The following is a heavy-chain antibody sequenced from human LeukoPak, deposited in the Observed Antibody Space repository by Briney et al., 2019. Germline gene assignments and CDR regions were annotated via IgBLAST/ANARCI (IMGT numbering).Heavy chain of an antibody. CDR2: ISYSGRT. Sequence: SETLSLTCTVSGGSINTYYWHWIRXPPGKXLEWIGYISYSGRTNYNPSLKSRVTTSIDKSKNQFSLKLSSVTAADTAVYYCARSGGYSGYDVDYWGQGTLVTVSS. CDR1: GGSINTYY. D-gene: IGHD5-12*01. V-gene: IGHV4-59*01. J-gene: IGHJ4*02. CDR3: ARSGGYSGYDVDY.